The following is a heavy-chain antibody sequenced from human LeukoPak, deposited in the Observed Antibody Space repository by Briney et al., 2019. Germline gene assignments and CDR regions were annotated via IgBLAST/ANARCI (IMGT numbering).Heavy chain of an antibody. V-gene: IGHV4-39*07. CDR1: GGSISSSNNL. Sequence: PSETLSLTCSVSGGSISSSNNLWGWIRQPPGKGLEWIGSIYYNGDTYYNPSLKSRVTISADTPKNQFSLKVTSVTAADTAVYYCAGSITIFGVVKSNFDYWGQGTLVTVSS. CDR3: AGSITIFGVVKSNFDY. CDR2: IYYNGDT. D-gene: IGHD3-3*01. J-gene: IGHJ4*02.